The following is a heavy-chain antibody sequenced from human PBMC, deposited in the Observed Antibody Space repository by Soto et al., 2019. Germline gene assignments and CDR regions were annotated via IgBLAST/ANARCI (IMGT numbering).Heavy chain of an antibody. CDR2: TSHDGVA. J-gene: IGHJ4*02. CDR3: ARRSGGRCYNY. D-gene: IGHD2-15*01. Sequence: SETLSLTCAVSSGSIDNVYWWSWVRQSPGKGLEWIGETSHDGVANYNPSLEGRVTISIDKSKNQFYLDLNSVTAADTATYYCARRSGGRCYNYWGQGTVVTVS. CDR1: SGSIDNVYW. V-gene: IGHV4-4*02.